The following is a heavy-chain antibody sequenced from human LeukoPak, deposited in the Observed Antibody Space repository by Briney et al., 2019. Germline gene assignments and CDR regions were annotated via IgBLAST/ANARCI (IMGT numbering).Heavy chain of an antibody. Sequence: PSETLSLTCTVSGGSISSYYWSRIRQPPGKGLEWIGYIYYSGSTNYNPSLKSRVTISVDTSKNQFSLKLSSVTAADTAVYYCARGPDAYYYGMDVWGQGTTVTVSS. D-gene: IGHD1-14*01. CDR2: IYYSGST. J-gene: IGHJ6*02. CDR3: ARGPDAYYYGMDV. V-gene: IGHV4-59*01. CDR1: GGSISSYY.